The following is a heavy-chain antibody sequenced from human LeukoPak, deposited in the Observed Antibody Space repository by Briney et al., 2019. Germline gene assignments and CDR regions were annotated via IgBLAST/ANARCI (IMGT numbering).Heavy chain of an antibody. D-gene: IGHD3-10*01. CDR3: ARTYGSGSYRY. V-gene: IGHV1-2*02. J-gene: IGHJ4*02. Sequence: ASVKASCKASGYTFTGYYMHWVRQAPGQGLEWMGWINPNSGGTNYAQKFQGRVTMTRDTSISTAYMELSSLRSEDTAVYYCARTYGSGSYRYWGQGTLVTVSS. CDR2: INPNSGGT. CDR1: GYTFTGYY.